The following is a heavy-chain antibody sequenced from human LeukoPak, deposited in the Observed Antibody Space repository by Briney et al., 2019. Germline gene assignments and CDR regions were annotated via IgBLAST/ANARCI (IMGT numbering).Heavy chain of an antibody. D-gene: IGHD6-19*01. CDR2: IWNDGSSK. J-gene: IGHJ4*02. Sequence: GGSLRLSCAASGFTFSSYGMHWVRQAPGKGLEWVAVIWNDGSSKSYADSVKGRFTISRDDSENTLFLQLNSLRAEDTAVFYCARGKYSSGWYYFDYWGQGTLVTVSS. V-gene: IGHV3-33*08. CDR3: ARGKYSSGWYYFDY. CDR1: GFTFSSYG.